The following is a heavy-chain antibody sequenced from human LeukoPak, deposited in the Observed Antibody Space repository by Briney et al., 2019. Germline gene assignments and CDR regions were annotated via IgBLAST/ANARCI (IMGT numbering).Heavy chain of an antibody. D-gene: IGHD2-2*01. Sequence: SETLSLTCTVSGGSISSGSYYWSWIRQPAGKGLEWIGRIYTSGSTNYNPSLKSRVTISVDTSKNQFSLKLSSVTAADTAVYYCARGSGVVVPAASDYYYYYMDVWGKGTTVTVSS. CDR3: ARGSGVVVPAASDYYYYYMDV. CDR1: GGSISSGSYY. J-gene: IGHJ6*03. CDR2: IYTSGST. V-gene: IGHV4-61*02.